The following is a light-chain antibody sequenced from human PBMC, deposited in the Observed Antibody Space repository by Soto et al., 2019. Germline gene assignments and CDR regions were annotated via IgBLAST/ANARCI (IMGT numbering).Light chain of an antibody. J-gene: IGKJ2*01. Sequence: EMVMTQSPATLSVSPGERATLSCRASQNLSRNLAWYQQQPGQAPRLLIFYASTRATGIPARFSGSGSGTELPLTISRLQSEDFAVYYCQQYDKWPHTFGQGTKLEIK. V-gene: IGKV3-15*01. CDR1: QNLSRN. CDR3: QQYDKWPHT. CDR2: YAS.